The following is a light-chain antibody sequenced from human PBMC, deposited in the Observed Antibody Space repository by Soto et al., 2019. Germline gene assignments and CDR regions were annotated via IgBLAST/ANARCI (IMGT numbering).Light chain of an antibody. CDR2: EVN. Sequence: QSALTQPPSASGSPGQSVTISCTGTSSDVGGYVYVSWYQQYPGKAPKLMIYEVNKRPSGVPDRFSGSKSGNTASLTVSGLRAEDEADDYCSSYAGGNPDVVFGGGTKLTVL. CDR1: SSDVGGYVY. CDR3: SSYAGGNPDVV. V-gene: IGLV2-8*01. J-gene: IGLJ2*01.